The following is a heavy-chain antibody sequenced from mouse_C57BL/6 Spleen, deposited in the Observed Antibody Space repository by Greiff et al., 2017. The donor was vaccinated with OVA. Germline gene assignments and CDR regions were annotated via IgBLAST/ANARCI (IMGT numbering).Heavy chain of an antibody. Sequence: EVKVVESGGGLVKPGGSLKLSCAASGFTFSDYGMHWVRQAPEKGLEWVAYISSGSSTIYYADTVKGRFTISRDNAKNTLFLQITSLRSEDTAMYYCARGLYGNYYAMDYWGQGTSVTVSS. D-gene: IGHD2-1*01. CDR2: ISSGSSTI. CDR3: ARGLYGNYYAMDY. CDR1: GFTFSDYG. J-gene: IGHJ4*01. V-gene: IGHV5-17*01.